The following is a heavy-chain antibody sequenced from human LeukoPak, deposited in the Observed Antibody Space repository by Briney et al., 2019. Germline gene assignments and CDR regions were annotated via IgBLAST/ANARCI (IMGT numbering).Heavy chain of an antibody. CDR3: ARLGCSGGSCYSVDY. V-gene: IGHV3-21*01. CDR1: GFTFSSYS. Sequence: AGGSLRLSCAASGFTFSSYSMNWVRQAPGKGPEWVSSISSSSSYIYYADSVKGRFTISRDNAKNSLYLQMNSLRAEDTAVYYCARLGCSGGSCYSVDYWGQGTLVTVSS. D-gene: IGHD2-15*01. CDR2: ISSSSSYI. J-gene: IGHJ4*02.